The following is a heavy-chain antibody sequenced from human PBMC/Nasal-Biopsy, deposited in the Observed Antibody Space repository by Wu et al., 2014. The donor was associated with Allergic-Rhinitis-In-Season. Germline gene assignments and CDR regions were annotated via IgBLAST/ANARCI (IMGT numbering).Heavy chain of an antibody. CDR3: AKDIVLMVYASDFDY. D-gene: IGHD2-8*01. V-gene: IGHV3-30*18. CDR2: ISYDGDTK. CDR1: GFTFSSYW. J-gene: IGHJ4*02. Sequence: LRLSCAASGFTFSSYWMHWVRQAPGKGLEWVAVISYDGDTKYYADSVKGRFTMSRDNSKNTLYLQMNSLRAEDTAVYYCAKDIVLMVYASDFDYWGQGTLVTVSS.